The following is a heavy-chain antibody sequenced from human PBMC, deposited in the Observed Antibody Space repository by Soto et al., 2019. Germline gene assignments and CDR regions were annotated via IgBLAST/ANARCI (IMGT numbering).Heavy chain of an antibody. CDR3: ARQRTTVVTQAYGDH. V-gene: IGHV4-39*01. CDR2: IYYSGRT. J-gene: IGHJ4*02. D-gene: IGHD2-21*02. Sequence: SGTLSLTCIVSGESISSSSYSWGWIRQPPGKGLARLGSIYYSGRTYYNPSFKTRVTISIHTSKNQFSLKLSSVTATDTAVYYWARQRTTVVTQAYGDHWGKGALVTV. CDR1: GESISSSSYS.